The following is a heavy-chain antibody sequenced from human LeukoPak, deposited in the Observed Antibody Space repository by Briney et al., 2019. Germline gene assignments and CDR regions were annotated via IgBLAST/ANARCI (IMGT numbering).Heavy chain of an antibody. CDR2: INPNSGGT. J-gene: IGHJ6*04. CDR1: GYTFTGYY. Sequence: ASVKVSCKASGYTFTGYYMHWVRQAPGQGLEWMGWINPNSGGTNYAQKFQGWVTMTRDTSISTAYMELSRLRPDDTAVYYCARDPGLVVRGVVYYGMDVWGKGTTVTVSS. V-gene: IGHV1-2*04. CDR3: ARDPGLVVRGVVYYGMDV. D-gene: IGHD3-10*01.